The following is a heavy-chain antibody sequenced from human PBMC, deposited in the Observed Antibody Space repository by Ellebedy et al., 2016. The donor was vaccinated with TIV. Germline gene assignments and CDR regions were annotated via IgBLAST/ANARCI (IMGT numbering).Heavy chain of an antibody. V-gene: IGHV3-7*01. J-gene: IGHJ5*01. CDR1: GFSSRSYW. CDR2: LRGDGEK. Sequence: PGGSLRLSCEAFGFSSRSYWMSWVRQAPGKGLEWVANLRGDGEKYYVDSVKGRFTISRDNCKNSLYLQMHSLRPEDTAVNYCARRGSYGDYAVQINSWFDSWGQGTLVTVSS. D-gene: IGHD4-17*01. CDR3: ARRGSYGDYAVQINSWFDS.